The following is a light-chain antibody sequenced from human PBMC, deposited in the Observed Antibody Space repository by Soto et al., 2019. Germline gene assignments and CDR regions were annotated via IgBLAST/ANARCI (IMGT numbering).Light chain of an antibody. V-gene: IGKV1-33*01. CDR2: TAS. CDR1: QDIINY. CDR3: QQYHALPRT. Sequence: DIQMTQSPSSLSASVGDRATITCQASQDIINYVNWYQQKPGKAPKLLIYTASNLESGVPSRFSGRGSGTYFTLAIDGLQPEDFATYYCQQYHALPRTFGQGTMVEI. J-gene: IGKJ1*01.